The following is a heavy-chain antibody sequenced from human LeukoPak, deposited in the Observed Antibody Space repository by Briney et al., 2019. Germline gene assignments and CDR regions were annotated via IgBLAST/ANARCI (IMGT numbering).Heavy chain of an antibody. J-gene: IGHJ4*02. CDR3: ARDPIVGATENYFDY. V-gene: IGHV4-59*01. CDR2: IYYSGST. Sequence: PSETLSLTCTGSGGSISSYYWSWLRQPPGKGLEWIGYIYYSGSTNYNPSLKSRVTISVDTSKNQFSLKLSSVTAADTAVYYCARDPIVGATENYFDYWGQGTLVTVSS. D-gene: IGHD1-26*01. CDR1: GGSISSYY.